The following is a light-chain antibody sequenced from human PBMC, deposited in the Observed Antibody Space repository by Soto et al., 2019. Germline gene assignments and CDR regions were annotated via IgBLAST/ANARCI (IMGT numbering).Light chain of an antibody. Sequence: DIQMTQSPSTLSASVGNRVTITCRASQTISSWLAWYQQKPGKAPKLLIYKASTLKSGDPSRFSGSGSGTEFILTISSLQPDDFATYYCQHYNSYSEAFGQGTKVDIK. V-gene: IGKV1-5*03. CDR2: KAS. CDR1: QTISSW. CDR3: QHYNSYSEA. J-gene: IGKJ1*01.